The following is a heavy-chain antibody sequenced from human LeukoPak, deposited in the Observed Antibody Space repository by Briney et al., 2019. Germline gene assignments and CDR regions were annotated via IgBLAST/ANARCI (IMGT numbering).Heavy chain of an antibody. CDR1: GYSFTKYL. V-gene: IGHV5-51*01. CDR3: ARGYWYFDL. CDR2: IYPGDSDT. Sequence: GESLKISCKGSGYSFTKYLIAWVRQMPGKGMEWMGIIYPGDSDTRYSPSFQGQVTISADKSISTDYLQWSSLKASYTAMYYCARGYWYFDLWGRGSLVTVSS. J-gene: IGHJ2*01.